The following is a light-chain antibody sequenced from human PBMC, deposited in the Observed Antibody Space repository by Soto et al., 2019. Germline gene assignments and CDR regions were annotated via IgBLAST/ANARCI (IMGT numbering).Light chain of an antibody. V-gene: IGKV3-11*01. CDR1: QSFRGL. CDR2: DAY. Sequence: EVVLTQSPVTLSLSPGERATLSCRASQSFRGLLAWYQQKPGHAPRLLIYDAYNRATGIPPRFSGSGSGTDFTLTVSSLEPEDSAVYCCQQRHMWPITFGQGTRLEIK. J-gene: IGKJ5*01. CDR3: QQRHMWPIT.